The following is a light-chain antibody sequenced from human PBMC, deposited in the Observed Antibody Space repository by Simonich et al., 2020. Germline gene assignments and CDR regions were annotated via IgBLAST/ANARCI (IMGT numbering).Light chain of an antibody. CDR2: AAS. V-gene: IGKV1-9*01. J-gene: IGKJ2*01. CDR1: QGISSY. Sequence: DIQLTQSPSFLSASVGDRVTITCRACQGISSYLAWYQQKPGKAPKLLIYAASTLQSGVPSRFSGSGSGTEFTLTISSLQPEDFATYYCQQLNSYPFFGPGTKLEIK. CDR3: QQLNSYPF.